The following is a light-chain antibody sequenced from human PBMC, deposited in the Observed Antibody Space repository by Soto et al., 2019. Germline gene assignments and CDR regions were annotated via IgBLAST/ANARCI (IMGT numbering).Light chain of an antibody. CDR3: QQYNNWPRT. Sequence: EVVVTQSPVTLSLSPGERATLSCTASQSVRGLLAWYQQKPGQAPRLLIYDASNRATGIPARFSGSGSGTEFTLTISSLQSEDFAVYYCQQYNNWPRTFGQGTKVDI. CDR1: QSVRGL. J-gene: IGKJ1*01. CDR2: DAS. V-gene: IGKV3D-15*01.